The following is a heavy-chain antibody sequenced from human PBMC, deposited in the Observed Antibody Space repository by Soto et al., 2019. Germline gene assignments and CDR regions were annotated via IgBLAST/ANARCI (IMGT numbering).Heavy chain of an antibody. J-gene: IGHJ6*02. Sequence: GGSLRLSCGASGFTLDEYGMHWVRQAPGKGLEWVSGISWNSGTIGYADSVKGRFTISRDNAKNSLYLQMSSLRAEDTALYYCAKSMGGTANGMDVWGQGTTVTVSS. V-gene: IGHV3-9*01. CDR1: GFTLDEYG. CDR2: ISWNSGTI. CDR3: AKSMGGTANGMDV. D-gene: IGHD2-21*02.